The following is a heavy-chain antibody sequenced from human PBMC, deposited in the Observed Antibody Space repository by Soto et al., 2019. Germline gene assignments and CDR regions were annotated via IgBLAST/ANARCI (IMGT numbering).Heavy chain of an antibody. V-gene: IGHV1-18*01. D-gene: IGHD3-10*01. CDR3: ARDTSRGEYDY. J-gene: IGHJ4*02. CDR1: GYTFTSYG. CDR2: INDYNGNT. Sequence: QVQLVQSGAEVKKPGASVKVSCKASGYTFTSYGISWVRQAPGQGLEWMGSINDYNGNTNYAQKLQGRVTMPTATSTSTAYLDLRSLRSDDTAVYFCARDTSRGEYDYWGQGTLVTVSS.